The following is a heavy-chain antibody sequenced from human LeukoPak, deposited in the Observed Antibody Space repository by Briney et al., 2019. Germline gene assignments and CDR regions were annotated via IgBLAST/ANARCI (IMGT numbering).Heavy chain of an antibody. Sequence: GGSLRLSCAASGLAFSSYWMGWVRQAPGKGLEWVANINQDGSGKNYVDSVKGRFTISRDNAKSSLYLQMNSLRAEDTAGYYGVREWLGNSWGQGTLVTVSS. CDR1: GLAFSSYW. V-gene: IGHV3-7*03. CDR2: INQDGSGK. CDR3: VREWLGNS. J-gene: IGHJ4*02. D-gene: IGHD3-10*01.